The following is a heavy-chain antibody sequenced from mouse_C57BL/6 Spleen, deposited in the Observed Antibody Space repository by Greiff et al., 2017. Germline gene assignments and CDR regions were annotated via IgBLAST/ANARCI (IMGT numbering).Heavy chain of an antibody. CDR2: IDPANGNT. V-gene: IGHV14-3*01. Sequence: VHVKQSVAELVRPGASVKLSCTASGFNIKTTYMHWVKQRPEQGLEWIGRIDPANGNTKYAPKFQGKATITADTSSNTAYLQLSSLTSEDTAIYYCARGWLTGSWFAYWGQGTLVTVSA. J-gene: IGHJ3*01. CDR1: GFNIKTTY. CDR3: ARGWLTGSWFAY. D-gene: IGHD4-1*01.